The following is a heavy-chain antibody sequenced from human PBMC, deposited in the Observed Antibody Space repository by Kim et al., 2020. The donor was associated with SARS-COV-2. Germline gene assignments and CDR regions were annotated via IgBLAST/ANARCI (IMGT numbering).Heavy chain of an antibody. Sequence: GGSLRLSCTASGITLGTYGVNWVRQAPGKGLEWVGFIRVKAYGATTESAASVKDRFTMSRDESGNIVYLQMDSPKTEDTAVYYCTTRLISDRWGQGTLVTVS. J-gene: IGHJ4*02. V-gene: IGHV3-49*04. CDR3: TTRLISDR. CDR2: IRVKAYGATT. CDR1: GITLGTYG.